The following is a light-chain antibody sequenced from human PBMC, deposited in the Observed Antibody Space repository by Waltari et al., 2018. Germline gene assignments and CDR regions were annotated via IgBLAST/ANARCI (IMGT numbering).Light chain of an antibody. Sequence: DIQMTQSPSSVSASVGDRVSITCRASQGITTWLAWYQQKPGEAPRLLIHGAYTLQDGVPSRFSGDGYGTEFTLTIDSLQPEDFATYYCQQANGFPHTFGQGTKLESK. CDR1: QGITTW. J-gene: IGKJ2*01. V-gene: IGKV1-12*01. CDR2: GAY. CDR3: QQANGFPHT.